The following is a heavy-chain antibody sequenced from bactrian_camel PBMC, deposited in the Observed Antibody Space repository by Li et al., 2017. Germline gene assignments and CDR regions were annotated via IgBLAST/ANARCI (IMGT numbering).Heavy chain of an antibody. D-gene: IGHD2*01. CDR3: ATGQVDDGGYCFFSI. J-gene: IGHJ4*01. Sequence: HVQLVESGGGSVEAGGSLKLSCAASGDINRRRCGMGWHRRAPGKKTEGIAEIDKNGSTRYADSVRGRFTISQDNMKNTLYLQMYNLNLEDTAVYYCATGQVDDGGYCFFSIRGQGTQVTVS. CDR1: GDINRRRCG. V-gene: IGHV3S53*01. CDR2: IDKNGST.